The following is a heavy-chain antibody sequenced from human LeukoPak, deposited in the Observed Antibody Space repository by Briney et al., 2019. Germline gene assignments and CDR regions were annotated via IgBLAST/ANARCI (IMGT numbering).Heavy chain of an antibody. D-gene: IGHD1-1*01. CDR3: ARSAGGYCFDY. V-gene: IGHV4-59*01. Sequence: PSETLSLTCTVSGGSISSYYWSWIRQPPGKGLEWIGYIYYSGSTNYNPSLKSRVTISVDTSKNQFSLKLSSVTAADTAVYYCARSAGGYCFDYWGQGTLVTVSS. J-gene: IGHJ4*02. CDR2: IYYSGST. CDR1: GGSISSYY.